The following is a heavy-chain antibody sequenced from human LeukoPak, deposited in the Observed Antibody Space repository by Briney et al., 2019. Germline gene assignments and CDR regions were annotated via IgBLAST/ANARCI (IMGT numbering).Heavy chain of an antibody. D-gene: IGHD3-10*01. CDR3: ARVGISGFDY. Sequence: SETLSLTCAVYGGSFSGYYWGWIRQPPGKGLEWIGEINHSGSTNYNPSLKSRVTISVDTSKNQFSLKLSSVTAADTAVYYCARVGISGFDYWGQGTLVTVSS. CDR2: INHSGST. J-gene: IGHJ4*02. V-gene: IGHV4-34*01. CDR1: GGSFSGYY.